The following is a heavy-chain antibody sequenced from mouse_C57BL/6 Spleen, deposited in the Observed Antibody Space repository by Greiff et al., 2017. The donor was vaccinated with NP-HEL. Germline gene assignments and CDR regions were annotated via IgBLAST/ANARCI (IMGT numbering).Heavy chain of an antibody. CDR2: INPSSGYT. CDR1: GYTFTSYT. V-gene: IGHV1-4*01. CDR3: ARTFGTPYYFDY. J-gene: IGHJ2*01. Sequence: QVQLQQSGAELARPGASVKMSCKASGYTFTSYTMHWVKQRPGQGLEWIGYINPSSGYTKYNQKFKDKSTLTADKSSSTAYMQLSSLTSEDSAVYYCARTFGTPYYFDYWGQGTTLTVSS. D-gene: IGHD2-14*01.